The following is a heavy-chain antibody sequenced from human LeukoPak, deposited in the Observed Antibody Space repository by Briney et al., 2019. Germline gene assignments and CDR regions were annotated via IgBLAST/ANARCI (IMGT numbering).Heavy chain of an antibody. CDR2: ISSSGTTM. J-gene: IGHJ4*02. CDR3: ARGFRVTGMFLDY. V-gene: IGHV3-48*03. Sequence: GGSLRLSCTASGISFSRYEMNWVRQAPGKGLEWISCISSSGTTMYYADSVKGRFTISRDNHKNSLYLQMNSLRAEDTAVYYCARGFRVTGMFLDYWGQGTLVTVSS. CDR1: GISFSRYE. D-gene: IGHD3-3*01.